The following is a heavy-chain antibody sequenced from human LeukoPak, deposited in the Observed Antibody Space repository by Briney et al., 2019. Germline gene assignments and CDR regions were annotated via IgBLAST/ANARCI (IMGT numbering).Heavy chain of an antibody. D-gene: IGHD3-22*01. CDR1: GYTFTSYY. V-gene: IGHV1-2*02. CDR2: INPNSGGT. J-gene: IGHJ4*02. Sequence: ASVKVSCKASGYTFTSYYIHWVRQAPGQGLEWMGWINPNSGGTNYAQKFQGRVTMTRDTSISTAYMELSRLRSDDTAVYYCARVGGYYDSSGYYYGWGQGTLVTVSS. CDR3: ARVGGYYDSSGYYYG.